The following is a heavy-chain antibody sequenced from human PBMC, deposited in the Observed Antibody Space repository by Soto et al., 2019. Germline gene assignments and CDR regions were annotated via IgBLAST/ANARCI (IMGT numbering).Heavy chain of an antibody. V-gene: IGHV4-39*02. J-gene: IGHJ5*02. Sequence: PSETLSLTCTVSGGSISYNSYYWGWIRQPPGKGLEWVGGIFYTGTTYYSPSLKDRVTISVDTSKNSFSLNLTSVTAADTAVYFCARLVVVAPVANAWGQGTLVTVSS. CDR3: ARLVVVAPVANA. CDR2: IFYTGTT. CDR1: GGSISYNSYY. D-gene: IGHD2-2*01.